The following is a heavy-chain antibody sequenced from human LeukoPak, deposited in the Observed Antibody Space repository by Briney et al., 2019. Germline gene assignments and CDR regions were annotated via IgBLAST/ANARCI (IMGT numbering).Heavy chain of an antibody. J-gene: IGHJ6*02. Sequence: PGGSLRLSCAASGFTFSTSAMNWVRQAPGKGLQWVAYISSRSESKYYAASVKGRFTISRDNARNSLYLQMNSLRDDDTALYYCARVWQLGVWGQGTAVTVSS. CDR1: GFTFSTSA. V-gene: IGHV3-48*02. D-gene: IGHD3-10*01. CDR3: ARVWQLGV. CDR2: ISSRSESK.